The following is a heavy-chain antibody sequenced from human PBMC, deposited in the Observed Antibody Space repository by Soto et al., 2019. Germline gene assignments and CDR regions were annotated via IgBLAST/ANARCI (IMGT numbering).Heavy chain of an antibody. CDR1: GHTFMKYD. D-gene: IGHD2-2*01. CDR2: ISGYNGNT. V-gene: IGHV1-18*01. Sequence: QVHLVQSGAEVKKPGASVKVSCRASGHTFMKYDFFWVRQAPGQGLELMGGISGYNGNTNYTQKRQGRVTMTSDTTTYTAYMELRSLRSDETAVYYCARWGYCRHTSCEGLDMWGQGTMVTVSS. CDR3: ARWGYCRHTSCEGLDM. J-gene: IGHJ3*02.